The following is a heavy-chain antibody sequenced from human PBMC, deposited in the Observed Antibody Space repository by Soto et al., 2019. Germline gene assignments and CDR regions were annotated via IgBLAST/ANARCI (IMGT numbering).Heavy chain of an antibody. CDR1: GFTVSSNY. D-gene: IGHD3-10*01. J-gene: IGHJ6*02. Sequence: EVQLVESGGGLVQPGGSLRLSCAASGFTVSSNYMSWVRQAPGKGLEWVSVIYSGGSTYYADSVKGRFTISRHNSKNTLYLQMNILRAEDTAVYYCARSGHYYGSGSSGMDVWGQGTTVTVSS. CDR2: IYSGGST. CDR3: ARSGHYYGSGSSGMDV. V-gene: IGHV3-53*04.